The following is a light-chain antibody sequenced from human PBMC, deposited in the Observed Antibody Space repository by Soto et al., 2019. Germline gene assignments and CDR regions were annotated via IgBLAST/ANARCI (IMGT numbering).Light chain of an antibody. Sequence: DIQMTQSPSSLSASVGDSVTITCRASQGINKFLAWFQQKPGTAPKSLISTASRLQSGVPSRFSGSGSGTHFTLTINNLQPEDFAPYYCQQYESFPLTFGGRTRVEIK. CDR2: TAS. CDR3: QQYESFPLT. J-gene: IGKJ4*01. CDR1: QGINKF. V-gene: IGKV1-16*01.